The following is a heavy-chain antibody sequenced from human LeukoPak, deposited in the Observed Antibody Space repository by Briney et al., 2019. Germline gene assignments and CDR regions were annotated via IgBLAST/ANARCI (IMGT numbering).Heavy chain of an antibody. Sequence: GGSLRLSCAASGFTFTSYSMNWVRQAPGRGLEWVSSIRFTGSYIYYADSVKGRFTISRDNAKNSLYLQMNSLRAEDTAVYYCAREHEGSQADYWGQGTLVTVSS. CDR1: GFTFTSYS. V-gene: IGHV3-21*01. D-gene: IGHD1-26*01. J-gene: IGHJ4*02. CDR2: IRFTGSYI. CDR3: AREHEGSQADY.